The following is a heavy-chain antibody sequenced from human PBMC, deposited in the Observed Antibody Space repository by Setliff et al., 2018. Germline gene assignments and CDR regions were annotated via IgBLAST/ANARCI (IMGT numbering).Heavy chain of an antibody. J-gene: IGHJ3*02. CDR3: ATVKSLITMIVVATYDAFDI. Sequence: ASVKVSCKTSGYMFTTYGISWVRQDPGQGLEWMGWIRVYDGYTDYAQKFQGRVTMTKDTSTDTAYMELSSLRSEDTAVYYCATVKSLITMIVVATYDAFDIWGQGTMVTVSS. CDR1: GYMFTTYG. V-gene: IGHV1-18*01. D-gene: IGHD3-22*01. CDR2: IRVYDGYT.